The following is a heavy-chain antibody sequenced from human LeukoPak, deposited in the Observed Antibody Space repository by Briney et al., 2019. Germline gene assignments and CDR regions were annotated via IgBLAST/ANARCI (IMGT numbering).Heavy chain of an antibody. CDR2: IKQDGSEK. J-gene: IGHJ4*02. CDR3: SRGSGTYYIY. Sequence: SGGSLRLSCAASGFTFSSYWMTWVRQAPGKGLEWVANIKQDGSEKYYVDSVKGRFTISRDNVKNSLYLQMNSLRAEDTAVYYCSRGSGTYYIYWGQGTLVTVSS. D-gene: IGHD1-26*01. CDR1: GFTFSSYW. V-gene: IGHV3-7*01.